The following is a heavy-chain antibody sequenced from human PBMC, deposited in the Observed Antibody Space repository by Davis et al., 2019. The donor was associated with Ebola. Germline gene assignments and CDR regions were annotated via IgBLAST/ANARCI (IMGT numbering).Heavy chain of an antibody. Sequence: SETLSLTCTVSGGSISNYYWSWIRQPPGKGLEWIGSIYHSGSTYYNPSLKSRVTISVDTSKNQFSLKLSSVTAADTAVYYCARGNIVVVVAAITNWFDPWGQGTLVTVSS. CDR2: IYHSGST. CDR1: GGSISNYY. V-gene: IGHV4-38-2*02. D-gene: IGHD2-15*01. J-gene: IGHJ5*02. CDR3: ARGNIVVVVAAITNWFDP.